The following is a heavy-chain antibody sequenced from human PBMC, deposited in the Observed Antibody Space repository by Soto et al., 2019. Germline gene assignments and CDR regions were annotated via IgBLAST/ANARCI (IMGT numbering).Heavy chain of an antibody. CDR1: GFTVSSNY. V-gene: IGHV3-53*01. D-gene: IGHD1-26*01. CDR2: IYSGGST. J-gene: IGHJ4*02. Sequence: EVQLVESGGGLIQPGGSLRLSCAASGFTVSSNYMSWVRQAPGKGLEWVSVIYSGGSTYYADSVKGRFTISRDNSKNTLYLQMNSMRAEDTAVYYCARARGEWELLAFDYWGQGTLVTVSS. CDR3: ARARGEWELLAFDY.